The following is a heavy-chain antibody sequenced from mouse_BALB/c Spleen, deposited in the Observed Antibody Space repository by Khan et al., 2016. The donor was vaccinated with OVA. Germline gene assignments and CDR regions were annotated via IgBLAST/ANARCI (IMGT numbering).Heavy chain of an antibody. J-gene: IGHJ2*01. CDR1: GFTFSDYF. Sequence: EVELVESGGGLVQPGGSLKLSCATSGFTFSDYFMYWVRQTPEKRLEWVAYISNGGGSTYYPDTVKGRFTISRDNAKNTLYLQMSRLKSEDTAMYYCASGTTGGAFDYWGQGTTLTVSS. V-gene: IGHV5-12*02. D-gene: IGHD1-1*01. CDR2: ISNGGGST. CDR3: ASGTTGGAFDY.